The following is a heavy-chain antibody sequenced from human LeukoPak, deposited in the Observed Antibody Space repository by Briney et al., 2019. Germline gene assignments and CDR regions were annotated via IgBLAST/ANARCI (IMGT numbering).Heavy chain of an antibody. D-gene: IGHD6-13*01. Sequence: SETLSLTCTVSGGSISSYYWSWIRQPAGKGLEWIGRIYTSGSTNYNPSLKSRVPMSVDTSKNQFALKLSSVTAADTAVYYCARQDSSWYRHDAFAVWGQGTMVTASS. CDR2: IYTSGST. J-gene: IGHJ3*01. CDR3: ARQDSSWYRHDAFAV. V-gene: IGHV4-4*07. CDR1: GGSISSYY.